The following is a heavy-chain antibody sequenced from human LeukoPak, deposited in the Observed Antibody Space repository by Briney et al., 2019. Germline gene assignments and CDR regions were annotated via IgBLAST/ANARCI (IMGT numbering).Heavy chain of an antibody. V-gene: IGHV3-11*06. J-gene: IGHJ4*02. CDR3: ARAIGNSGSYFHY. CDR1: GFTFSGYY. Sequence: GGSLRLSCAASGFTFSGYYMSWIRQAPGKGLEWVSSISSSSSYIYYADSVKGRFTISRDNAKNSLYLQMNSLRAEDTAVYYCARAIGNSGSYFHYWGQGTLVTVSS. D-gene: IGHD1-26*01. CDR2: ISSSSSYI.